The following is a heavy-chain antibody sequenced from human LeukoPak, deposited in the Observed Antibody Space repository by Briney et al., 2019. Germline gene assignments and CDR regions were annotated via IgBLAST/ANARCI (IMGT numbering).Heavy chain of an antibody. CDR3: ARAGPPPVLRYFDWLFHPSDY. D-gene: IGHD3-9*01. CDR1: GGSISSSSYY. J-gene: IGHJ4*02. V-gene: IGHV4-39*07. Sequence: ASETLSLTCTVSGGSISSSSYYWGWIRQPPGKGLEWIGSIYYSGSTYYNPSLKSRVTISVDTSKNQFSLKLSSVTAADTAVYYCARAGPPPVLRYFDWLFHPSDYWGQGTLVTVSS. CDR2: IYYSGST.